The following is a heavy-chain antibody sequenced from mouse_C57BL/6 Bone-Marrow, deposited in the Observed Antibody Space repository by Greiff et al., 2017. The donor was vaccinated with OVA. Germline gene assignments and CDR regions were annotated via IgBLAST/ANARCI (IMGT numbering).Heavy chain of an antibody. CDR2: IDPENGDT. CDR1: GFNIKDDY. V-gene: IGHV14-4*01. D-gene: IGHD1-1*01. J-gene: IGHJ4*01. CDR3: TLITTVVATDYYAMDY. Sequence: VQLKESGAELVRPGASVKLSCTASGFNIKDDYMHWVKQRPEQGLEWIGWIDPENGDTEYASKFQGKATITADTSSNTAYLQLSSLTSEDTAVYYCTLITTVVATDYYAMDYWGQGTSVTVSS.